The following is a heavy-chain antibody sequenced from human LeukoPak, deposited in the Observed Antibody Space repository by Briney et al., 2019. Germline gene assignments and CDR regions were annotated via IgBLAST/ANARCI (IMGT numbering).Heavy chain of an antibody. D-gene: IGHD1-1*01. CDR1: GFSFRDYP. J-gene: IGHJ3*02. Sequence: GGSLRLSCEAAGFSFRDYPMGWARRASGKRLEWVSRISAGADVILYADPVKGRFTISRDNSKNTLYLQMNSLRAEDSAEYYCAKSLLTTATGTGRAFDIWGQGTMVTVSA. V-gene: IGHV3-23*01. CDR3: AKSLLTTATGTGRAFDI. CDR2: ISAGADVI.